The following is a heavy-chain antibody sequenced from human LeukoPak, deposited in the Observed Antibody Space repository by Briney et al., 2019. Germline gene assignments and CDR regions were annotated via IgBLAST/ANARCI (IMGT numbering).Heavy chain of an antibody. CDR2: IYPGDSDT. CDR3: ARPPYYYDSSGYYHIDY. D-gene: IGHD3-22*01. CDR1: GYSFTSYW. V-gene: IGHV5-51*01. J-gene: IGHJ4*02. Sequence: GESLKISCKGSGYSFTSYWIGWVRQMPGKGLEWMGRIYPGDSDTRYSPSFQGQVTISADKSISPAYLQWSSLKASDTAMYYCARPPYYYDSSGYYHIDYWGQGTLVTVSS.